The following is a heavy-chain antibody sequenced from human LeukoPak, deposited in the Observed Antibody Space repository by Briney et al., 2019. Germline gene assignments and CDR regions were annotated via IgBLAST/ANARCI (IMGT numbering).Heavy chain of an antibody. J-gene: IGHJ3*02. CDR1: GGSMSETGYY. Sequence: SETLSLTCSVSGGSMSETGYYWGWIRQHPGKGLEWIGYIYYSGYTYYNPSLKSRVTISIDTPKTHFSLELSSMTAADTAVYYCAMTIHDHGGNPGSFDIWGQGTMVTVSS. CDR2: IYYSGYT. CDR3: AMTIHDHGGNPGSFDI. V-gene: IGHV4-31*03. D-gene: IGHD4-23*01.